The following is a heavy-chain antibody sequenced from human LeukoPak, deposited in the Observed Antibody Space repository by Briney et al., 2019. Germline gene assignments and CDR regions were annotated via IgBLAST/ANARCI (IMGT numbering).Heavy chain of an antibody. V-gene: IGHV1-3*01. J-gene: IGHJ3*02. Sequence: ASVKVSCKASGYHFTSYAMHWVRQAPGQRLEWMGWINAGNGNTKYSQKFQDRVTVTRDTSTSTAYMELSSLRSEDTAVYYCAKDEKGYYHDTSGYPDAFDIWGQGTMVTVSS. CDR2: INAGNGNT. CDR1: GYHFTSYA. D-gene: IGHD3-22*01. CDR3: AKDEKGYYHDTSGYPDAFDI.